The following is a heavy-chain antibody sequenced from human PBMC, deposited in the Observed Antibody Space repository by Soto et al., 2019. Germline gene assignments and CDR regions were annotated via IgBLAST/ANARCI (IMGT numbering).Heavy chain of an antibody. V-gene: IGHV4-59*01. D-gene: IGHD1-26*01. Sequence: SETLSLTCTVSGGSISGNYWTWIRQPPGKRLEWIGYIHYSGSSNYSPSLKSRISISVDTSKNQSSLKLSSVTAADSAVYYCARVVGDTLMIRARYYLDTWGQGILVTVSS. CDR2: IHYSGSS. CDR1: GGSISGNY. J-gene: IGHJ4*02. CDR3: ARVVGDTLMIRARYYLDT.